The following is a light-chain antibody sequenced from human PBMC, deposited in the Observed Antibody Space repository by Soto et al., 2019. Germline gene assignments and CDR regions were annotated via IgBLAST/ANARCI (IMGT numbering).Light chain of an antibody. CDR3: SSYTSSFYV. V-gene: IGLV2-14*01. CDR2: DVS. Sequence: QSALTQPASVSGSPGQSIAISCTGTSSDVGGYNYVSWYQQHPGKAPKLLIYDVSNRPSGVSNRFSGSKSGNTASLTISGLQAEDEADYYCSSYTSSFYVFGTGTKVXVL. J-gene: IGLJ1*01. CDR1: SSDVGGYNY.